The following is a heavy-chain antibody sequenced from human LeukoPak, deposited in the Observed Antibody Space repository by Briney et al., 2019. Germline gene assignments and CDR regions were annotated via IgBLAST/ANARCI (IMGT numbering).Heavy chain of an antibody. CDR3: AKVSYYYDSSGYFDY. V-gene: IGHV3-9*01. Sequence: PGGSLRLSCAASGFTFDDYAMHWVRQAPGKGLEWVSGISWNSGSIGYADPVKGRFTISRDNAKNSLYLQMNSLRAEDTALYYCAKVSYYYDSSGYFDYWGQGTLVTVSS. CDR1: GFTFDDYA. D-gene: IGHD3-22*01. J-gene: IGHJ4*02. CDR2: ISWNSGSI.